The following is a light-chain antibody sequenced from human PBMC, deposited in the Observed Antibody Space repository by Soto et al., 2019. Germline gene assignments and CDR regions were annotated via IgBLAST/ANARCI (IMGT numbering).Light chain of an antibody. J-gene: IGKJ1*01. V-gene: IGKV3-20*01. Sequence: EIVLTQSPGTLSLSPGERATVSCRASQSISSNYLAWFQQKPGQAPRPLIYGASSRATGIPDRFSGSGSGTDFTLTISRLEPEDFAVYYCQQYDGSSRTFGQGTKVDIK. CDR2: GAS. CDR1: QSISSNY. CDR3: QQYDGSSRT.